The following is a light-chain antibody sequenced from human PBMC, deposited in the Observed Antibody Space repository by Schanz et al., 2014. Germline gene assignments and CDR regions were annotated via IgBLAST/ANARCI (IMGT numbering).Light chain of an antibody. Sequence: IQLTQSPSSLSASVGDRVTITCRASQSIGTWLAWYQQKPGKAPNLLIYDASTLESGAPSRFSGSGSGTEFTLTISSLQPDDFATYYCQHYTSDSRKFGQGTTVEIK. CDR3: QHYTSDSRK. CDR2: DAS. V-gene: IGKV1-5*01. J-gene: IGKJ1*01. CDR1: QSIGTW.